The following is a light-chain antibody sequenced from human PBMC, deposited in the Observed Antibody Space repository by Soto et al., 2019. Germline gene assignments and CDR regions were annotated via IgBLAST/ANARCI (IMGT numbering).Light chain of an antibody. CDR2: DAS. V-gene: IGKV3-11*01. J-gene: IGKJ4*01. CDR3: QHRANWPLT. Sequence: ELVLTQSPATLSLSPGEKATLSCRASQSLSRSLAWYPQKPGQAPRLLIYDASNRATGIPDRCSGSGSGTDFTLTISSLEPEDFALYYCQHRANWPLTFGGGTKVDIK. CDR1: QSLSRS.